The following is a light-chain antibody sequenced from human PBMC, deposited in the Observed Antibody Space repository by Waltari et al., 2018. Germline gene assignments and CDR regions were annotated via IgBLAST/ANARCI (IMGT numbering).Light chain of an antibody. CDR3: SSYAGSAISV. J-gene: IGLJ3*02. CDR1: SSDIGNYNL. V-gene: IGLV2-23*02. Sequence: QSALTQTATVTGSPGQSITISRSGTSSDIGNYNLFSWYQQHPGKAPTLIIYDVYKRPSGVSNRFSGSKSGNTAFLAISGLQTADEADYYCSSYAGSAISVFGGGTKLTVL. CDR2: DVY.